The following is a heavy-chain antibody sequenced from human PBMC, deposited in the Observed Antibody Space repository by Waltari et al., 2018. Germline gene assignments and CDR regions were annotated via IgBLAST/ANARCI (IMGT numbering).Heavy chain of an antibody. J-gene: IGHJ4*02. CDR1: GYTFTSYA. D-gene: IGHD6-13*01. CDR3: ARDSKYSSSWYGAIDY. CDR2: INAGNGNT. V-gene: IGHV1-3*01. Sequence: QVQLVQSGAEVKKPGASVKVSCKASGYTFTSYAMHWVRQATGQRLEWMGWINAGNGNTKYSQKFQGRVTSTRDTSASTAYMELSSLRSEDTAVYYCARDSKYSSSWYGAIDYWGQGTLVTVSS.